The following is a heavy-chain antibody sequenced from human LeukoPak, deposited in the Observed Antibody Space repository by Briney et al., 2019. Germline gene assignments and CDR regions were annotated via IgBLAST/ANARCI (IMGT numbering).Heavy chain of an antibody. J-gene: IGHJ4*02. CDR1: GFTFSSYS. Sequence: PGGSLRLSCAASGFTFSSYSMNWVRQAPGKGLEWVSSISSSSSYIYYADSVKGRFTISRDNAKNSLYLQMNSLRAEDTAVYYCARGDRITMVRGADYWGQGTLVTVSS. CDR2: ISSSSSYI. V-gene: IGHV3-21*01. D-gene: IGHD3-10*01. CDR3: ARGDRITMVRGADY.